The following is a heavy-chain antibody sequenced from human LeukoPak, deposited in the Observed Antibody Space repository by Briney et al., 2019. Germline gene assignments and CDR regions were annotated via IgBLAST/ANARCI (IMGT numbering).Heavy chain of an antibody. J-gene: IGHJ4*02. V-gene: IGHV1-69*05. CDR2: IIPIFGTA. D-gene: IGHD3-9*01. Sequence: GASVKVSCKASGGTFSSYAISWVRQAPGQGLEWMGRIIPIFGTANYAQKFQGRVTITTDESTSTAYMELSSLRSEDTAVYYCARWYDTLTGSYRDWGQGTLVTVSS. CDR1: GGTFSSYA. CDR3: ARWYDTLTGSYRD.